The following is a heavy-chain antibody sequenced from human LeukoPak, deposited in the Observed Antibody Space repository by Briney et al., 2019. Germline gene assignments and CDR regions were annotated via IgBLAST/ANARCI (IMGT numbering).Heavy chain of an antibody. J-gene: IGHJ4*02. D-gene: IGHD3-10*01. CDR3: TTDPLSVLFGELLRDY. Sequence: GGSLRLSCAASGFIFSDYYMSWIRQAPGKGLGWVSYISSSGSTIHYADSVKGRFTISRDNAKNSLFLQMNSLKTEDTAVYYCTTDPLSVLFGELLRDYWGQGTLVTVSS. V-gene: IGHV3-11*01. CDR2: ISSSGSTI. CDR1: GFIFSDYY.